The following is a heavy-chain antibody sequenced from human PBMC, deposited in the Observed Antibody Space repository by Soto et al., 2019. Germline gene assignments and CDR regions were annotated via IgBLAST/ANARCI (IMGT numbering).Heavy chain of an antibody. D-gene: IGHD3-16*01. CDR2: IYPGDSDT. CDR1: GYNFANYW. Sequence: EVQLVQSGAEVKKPGESLQISCKGSGYNFANYWLGWVRQMPGKGLEWMGAIYPGDSDTKYSPSLQGQDPISVVKSTATAYLQWSNLKASDTAMYFCARHVGASWYFDLWGRGTLVIVS. J-gene: IGHJ2*01. V-gene: IGHV5-51*01. CDR3: ARHVGASWYFDL.